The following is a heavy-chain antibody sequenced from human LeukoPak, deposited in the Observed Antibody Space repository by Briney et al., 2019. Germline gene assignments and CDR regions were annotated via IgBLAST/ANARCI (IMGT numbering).Heavy chain of an antibody. Sequence: PGGSLRLSCAASGFTFSGYAMSSVRQATGKGLEWVSSTSRSGEITFYADSVKGRFTISRDNSKSTLHLQMNSLRAEDTAVYYCAKDRPNYYGSDGLYYRRSGDYWGQGTLVSVSS. CDR3: AKDRPNYYGSDGLYYRRSGDY. J-gene: IGHJ4*02. CDR2: TSRSGEIT. CDR1: GFTFSGYA. V-gene: IGHV3-23*01. D-gene: IGHD3-22*01.